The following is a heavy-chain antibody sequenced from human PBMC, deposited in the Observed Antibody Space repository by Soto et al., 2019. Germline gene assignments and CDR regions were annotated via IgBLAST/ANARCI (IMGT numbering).Heavy chain of an antibody. D-gene: IGHD6-19*01. CDR2: ISGSGGST. J-gene: IGHJ4*02. CDR3: AKGWHSIVAGTLDH. Sequence: VGSVRLSCAASGFTFSSYAMSWVRQAPGKGLEWVSAISGSGGSTYYADSVKGRFTISRDNSKNTLYLQMNSLRAEDTAVYYCAKGWHSIVAGTLDHWGQGPLVTVSS. CDR1: GFTFSSYA. V-gene: IGHV3-23*01.